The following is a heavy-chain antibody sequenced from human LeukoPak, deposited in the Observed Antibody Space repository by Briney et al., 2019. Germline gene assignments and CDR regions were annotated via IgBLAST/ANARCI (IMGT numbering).Heavy chain of an antibody. Sequence: ASVKVSCKAGGYNFPAYFVHWVRQAPGQGLEWMGRINPNGGDTNYAQKFQGRVTMASDTSISTAYMELSSLISDDTAVYYCARMGFTTSWSNFDYWGQGTLVTVSS. CDR3: ARMGFTTSWSNFDY. CDR1: GYNFPAYF. CDR2: INPNGGDT. D-gene: IGHD2-2*01. J-gene: IGHJ4*02. V-gene: IGHV1-2*06.